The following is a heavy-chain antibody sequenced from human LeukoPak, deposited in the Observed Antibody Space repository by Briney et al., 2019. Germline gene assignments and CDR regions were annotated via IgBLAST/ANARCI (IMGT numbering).Heavy chain of an antibody. D-gene: IGHD5-18*01. CDR2: IYYSGST. V-gene: IGHV4-59*01. CDR3: ARTTEGGYTYDYFYYYYMDV. Sequence: SETLSLTCTVSGVSISGYHWSWIRQPPGKGLEWIGYIYYSGSTNYNPSLKSRVTISVDTSKNQFSLKLSSVTAADTAVYYCARTTEGGYTYDYFYYYYMDVWGKGTTVTISS. CDR1: GVSISGYH. J-gene: IGHJ6*03.